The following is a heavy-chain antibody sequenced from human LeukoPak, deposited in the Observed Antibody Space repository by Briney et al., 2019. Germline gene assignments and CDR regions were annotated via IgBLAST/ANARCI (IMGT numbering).Heavy chain of an antibody. CDR3: ARDQSTDSSGYYLIHDAFII. J-gene: IGHJ3*02. CDR2: ISSSSRTI. D-gene: IGHD3-22*01. CDR1: GFTLSSYT. V-gene: IGHV3-48*04. Sequence: GGSLRLSCAASGFTLSSYTMNWVRQAPGKGLEWVSYISSSSRTIYYADSVKGRFTISRDNTKNSLYLQMNSLRAEDTAVYYCARDQSTDSSGYYLIHDAFIIWGQGTMVTVSS.